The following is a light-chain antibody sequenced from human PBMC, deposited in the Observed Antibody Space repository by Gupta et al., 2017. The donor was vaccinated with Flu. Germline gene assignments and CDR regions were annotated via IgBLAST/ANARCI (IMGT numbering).Light chain of an antibody. Sequence: DIQMTQSPSALSAFVGDRVTITCRASQSIGSYLNWYQQKPVKAPNPLIYAASSLQGGVPSRFSDNGSGTDFTLTISRLLPEDFATYYCHRRDTPPRNFGQGTKMEIE. CDR2: AAS. CDR1: QSIGSY. CDR3: HRRDTPPRN. J-gene: IGKJ2*01. V-gene: IGKV1-39*01.